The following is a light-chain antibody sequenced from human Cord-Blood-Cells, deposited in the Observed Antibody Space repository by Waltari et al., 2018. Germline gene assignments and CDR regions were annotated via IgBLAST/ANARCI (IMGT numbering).Light chain of an antibody. J-gene: IGKJ5*01. Sequence: EIVLTQSPATLSLSPGERATLSCRARQSVSSYLAWYQQKPGQAPRLLIYDASNRATGIPARFSGSGSGTDFTLTISSLEPEDFAVYYGQQRSNWPPITFGQGTRLEIK. CDR2: DAS. V-gene: IGKV3-11*01. CDR3: QQRSNWPPIT. CDR1: QSVSSY.